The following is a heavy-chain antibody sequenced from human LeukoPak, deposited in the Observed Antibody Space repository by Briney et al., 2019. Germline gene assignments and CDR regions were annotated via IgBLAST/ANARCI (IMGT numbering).Heavy chain of an antibody. CDR2: IYPGNSDT. Sequence: GESLRISCKGSGYSFINYWIGWVRQMPGKGLQWMGIIYPGNSDTRYSPSFQGQVTISADKSINTAYLQWSSLKASDTAMYYCASRGRSGGAYDAFDIWGQGTMVTVSS. CDR1: GYSFINYW. J-gene: IGHJ3*02. D-gene: IGHD2-15*01. V-gene: IGHV5-51*01. CDR3: ASRGRSGGAYDAFDI.